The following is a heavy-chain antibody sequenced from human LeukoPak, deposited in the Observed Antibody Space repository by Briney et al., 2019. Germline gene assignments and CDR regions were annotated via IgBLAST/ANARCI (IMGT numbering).Heavy chain of an antibody. CDR1: GGTFSSYA. CDR2: IIPIFGTA. D-gene: IGHD4-17*01. Sequence: ASVKVSCKASGGTFSSYAISWVRQAPGQGLEWMGGIIPIFGTANYAQKFQGRVTITADESTSTAYMELSSLRSEDTAVYYCARGDYGDYTNPLYYYYYGMDVWGQGTTVTVSS. J-gene: IGHJ6*02. CDR3: ARGDYGDYTNPLYYYYYGMDV. V-gene: IGHV1-69*13.